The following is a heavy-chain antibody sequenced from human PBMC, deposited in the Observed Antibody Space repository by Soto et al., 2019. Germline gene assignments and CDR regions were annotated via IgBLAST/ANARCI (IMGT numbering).Heavy chain of an antibody. D-gene: IGHD2-15*01. Sequence: GGSLRLSCAASGFTFSSYAMSWVRQPPGKGLEWVSAISGSGGRTYYVDSAKGRFIIPRDNSENTLYLHMNSLRAEDPAVYFCAKGRYQVVTAPSDYWGQGTLVTVSS. J-gene: IGHJ4*02. V-gene: IGHV3-23*01. CDR3: AKGRYQVVTAPSDY. CDR2: ISGSGGRT. CDR1: GFTFSSYA.